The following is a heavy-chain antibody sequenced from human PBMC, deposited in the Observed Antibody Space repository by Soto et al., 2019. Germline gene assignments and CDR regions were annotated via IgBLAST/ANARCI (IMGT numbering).Heavy chain of an antibody. CDR2: ISYDGSNK. CDR3: AKLLSVGATSSFDY. J-gene: IGHJ4*02. Sequence: GGSLRLSCAASGFTFSSYGMHWVRQAPGKGLEWVAVISYDGSNKYYADSVKGRFTISRDNSKNTLYLQMNSLRAEDTAVYYCAKLLSVGATSSFDYWGQGTLVTVSS. CDR1: GFTFSSYG. V-gene: IGHV3-30*18. D-gene: IGHD1-26*01.